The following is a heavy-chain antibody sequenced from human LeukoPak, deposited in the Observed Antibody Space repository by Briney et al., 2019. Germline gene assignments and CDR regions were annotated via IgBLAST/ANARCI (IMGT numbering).Heavy chain of an antibody. D-gene: IGHD3-22*01. J-gene: IGHJ4*02. CDR3: ARSRYYDSTGYNPTYYFDS. CDR1: GGSIIGSY. Sequence: SEPLSLTCTVSGGSIIGSYWTWIRQSPGKSLEYIGYIYNTVDVNYSPSLKSRVTISMDMSGNQFSLRLNSVTAADTALYYCARSRYYDSTGYNPTYYFDSWGQGALVTVSS. CDR2: IYNTVDV. V-gene: IGHV4-59*01.